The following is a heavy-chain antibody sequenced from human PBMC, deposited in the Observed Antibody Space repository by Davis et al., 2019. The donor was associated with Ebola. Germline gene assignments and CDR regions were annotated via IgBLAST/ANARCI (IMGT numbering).Heavy chain of an antibody. D-gene: IGHD3-22*01. J-gene: IGHJ6*04. CDR1: GFTFSSYS. Sequence: GESLKISCAASGFTFSSYSMNWVRQAPGKGLEWVSSISSSSSYIYYADSVKGRFTISRDNAKNSLYLQMNSLRAEDTAVYYCARELVYYYDSSGYYYYYGMDVWGKGTTVTVPS. CDR3: ARELVYYYDSSGYYYYYGMDV. CDR2: ISSSSSYI. V-gene: IGHV3-21*01.